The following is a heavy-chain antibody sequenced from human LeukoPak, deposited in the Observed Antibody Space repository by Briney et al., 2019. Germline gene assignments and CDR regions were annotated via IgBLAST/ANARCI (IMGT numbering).Heavy chain of an antibody. CDR3: AELGITMIGGV. D-gene: IGHD3-10*02. Sequence: GGSLRLSCVASGFTFDFYWMHWVRQAPGKGLVWVSRINSDGSGTSYADSVKGRFTISRDNAKNSLYLQMNSLRAEDTAVYYCAELGITMIGGVWGKGTTVTISS. CDR1: GFTFDFYW. V-gene: IGHV3-74*01. CDR2: INSDGSGT. J-gene: IGHJ6*04.